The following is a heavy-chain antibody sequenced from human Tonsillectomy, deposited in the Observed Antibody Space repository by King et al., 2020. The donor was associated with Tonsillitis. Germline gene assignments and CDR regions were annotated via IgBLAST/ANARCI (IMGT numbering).Heavy chain of an antibody. D-gene: IGHD1-26*01. CDR1: GFTFNTYA. V-gene: IGHV3-23*04. CDR3: AKESPYSGNYRFYYFDY. CDR2: INGRDDRT. Sequence: VQLVESGGGLVQPGGSLRLSCAGSGFTFNTYAMSWVRQAPGKALEWVSAINGRDDRTFYAFSVKGRFTISRDDSKNTVFVQMNGLRAEDTAVYYCAKESPYSGNYRFYYFDYWGQGTLVTVSS. J-gene: IGHJ4*02.